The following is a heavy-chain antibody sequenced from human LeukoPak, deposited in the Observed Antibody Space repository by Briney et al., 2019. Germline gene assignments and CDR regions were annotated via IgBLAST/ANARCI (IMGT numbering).Heavy chain of an antibody. J-gene: IGHJ4*02. Sequence: GGSLRLSCAASGFTFSSYSMNWVRQAPGKWLEWVSSISSSSSYIYYADSVKGRFTISRDNAKNSLYLQMNSLRAEDTAVYYCARGRDLATIYDYWGQGTLVTVSS. CDR2: ISSSSSYI. V-gene: IGHV3-21*01. CDR1: GFTFSSYS. CDR3: ARGRDLATIYDY. D-gene: IGHD5-12*01.